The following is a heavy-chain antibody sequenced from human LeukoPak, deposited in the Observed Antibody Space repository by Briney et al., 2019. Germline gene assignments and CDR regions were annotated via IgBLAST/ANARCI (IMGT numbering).Heavy chain of an antibody. D-gene: IGHD3-10*01. J-gene: IGHJ6*03. V-gene: IGHV3-53*01. CDR1: GFTFSNAW. CDR2: IYSGGRT. Sequence: GGSPRLSCAASGFTFSNAWMSWVRQAPGKGLEWVSVIYSGGRTYYVDSVKGRFTISRDISKNTLYLQMNSLRAEDTAVYYCARVLSGRGSLYSYYYYMDVWGKGTTVTISS. CDR3: ARVLSGRGSLYSYYYYMDV.